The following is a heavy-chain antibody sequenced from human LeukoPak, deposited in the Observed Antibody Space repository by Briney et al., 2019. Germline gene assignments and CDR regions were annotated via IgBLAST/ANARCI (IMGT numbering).Heavy chain of an antibody. Sequence: SETLSLTCTVSGGSIGRYYWSWIRQSPGKGLEWIGFISYTGSTDYYPSLKSRVTISLDTSKNQFSLNLSSVTAADTAVYYCARVTGYMIEDYFDYWGQGTLVTVSS. CDR3: ARVTGYMIEDYFDY. CDR2: ISYTGST. CDR1: GGSIGRYY. J-gene: IGHJ4*02. D-gene: IGHD3-22*01. V-gene: IGHV4-59*01.